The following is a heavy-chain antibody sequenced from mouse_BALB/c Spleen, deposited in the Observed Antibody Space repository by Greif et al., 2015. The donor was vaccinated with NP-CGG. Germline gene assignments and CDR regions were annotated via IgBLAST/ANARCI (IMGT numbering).Heavy chain of an antibody. D-gene: IGHD2-10*01. CDR3: AREGPYYGNYGGYFDY. V-gene: IGHV2-9*02. CDR2: IWAGGST. CDR1: GFSLTSYG. J-gene: IGHJ2*01. Sequence: VKLVESGPGLVAPSQSLSITCTVSGFSLTSYGVHWVRQPPGKGLEWLGVIWAGGSTNYNSALMSRLSISKDNSKSXVFLKMNSLQTGDTAMYYCAREGPYYGNYGGYFDYWGQGTTLTVSS.